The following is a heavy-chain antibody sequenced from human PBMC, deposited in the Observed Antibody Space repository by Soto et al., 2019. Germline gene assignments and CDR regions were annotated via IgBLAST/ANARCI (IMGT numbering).Heavy chain of an antibody. CDR1: GGSVSSGRYY. CDR2: IYYNGAT. Sequence: QVQLQESGPGLVKPAETLSLTGTVSGGSVSSGRYYWTWIRQSPGKGLEWVGYIYYNGATSYNPSLKSRVTISRDTSKNQFSLKLNSVTAADTAVYYCARNDAACDIWGQGTMVSVSS. CDR3: ARNDAACDI. J-gene: IGHJ3*02. V-gene: IGHV4-61*01.